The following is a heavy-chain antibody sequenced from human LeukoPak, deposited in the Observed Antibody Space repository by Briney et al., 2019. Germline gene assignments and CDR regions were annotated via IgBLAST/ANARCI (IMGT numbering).Heavy chain of an antibody. CDR2: ISGSGGST. D-gene: IGHD4-17*01. J-gene: IGHJ4*02. CDR1: GFTFSSYA. Sequence: GGSLRLSCAASGFTFSSYAMSWVRQAPGKGLEWVSAISGSGGSTYYADSVKGRFTISRDNSKNTLYLQMSSLRAEDTAVYYCAKSYLSTVTTFDYWGQGTLVTVSS. CDR3: AKSYLSTVTTFDY. V-gene: IGHV3-23*01.